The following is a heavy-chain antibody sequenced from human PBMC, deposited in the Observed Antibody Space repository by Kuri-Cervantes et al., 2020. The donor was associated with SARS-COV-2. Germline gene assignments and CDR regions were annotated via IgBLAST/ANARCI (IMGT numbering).Heavy chain of an antibody. Sequence: GESLKISCAVSGLTFSSYAMHWVRQAPGKGLEWVAVIPYDGSTEYYADSVEGRFTISRDNSKNTLYLQMNSLRAEDTAVYYCARDSYGDIYYYYGMVVWGQGTTVTVSS. V-gene: IGHV3-30*14. D-gene: IGHD4-17*01. CDR3: ARDSYGDIYYYYGMVV. CDR2: IPYDGSTE. CDR1: GLTFSSYA. J-gene: IGHJ6*02.